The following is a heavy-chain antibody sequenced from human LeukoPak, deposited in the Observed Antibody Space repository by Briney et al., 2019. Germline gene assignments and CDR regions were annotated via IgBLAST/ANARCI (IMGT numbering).Heavy chain of an antibody. Sequence: ASVKVSCKAYGYTFTGYYMHWVRQAPGQGLEWMGWINPNSGGTNYAQKFQGRVTMTRDTSISTAYMELSRLRSDDTAVYYCARDLFAAAGIFDYWGQGTLVTVSS. CDR1: GYTFTGYY. V-gene: IGHV1-2*02. D-gene: IGHD6-13*01. CDR2: INPNSGGT. J-gene: IGHJ4*02. CDR3: ARDLFAAAGIFDY.